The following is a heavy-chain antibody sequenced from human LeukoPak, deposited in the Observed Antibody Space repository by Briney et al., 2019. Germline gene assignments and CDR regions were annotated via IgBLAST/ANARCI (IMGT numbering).Heavy chain of an antibody. CDR1: GGTFSSYA. Sequence: SVKVSCKASGGTFSSYAISWVRQAPGQGLEWMGGIIPIFGTASYAQKLQGRVTITADESTSTAYMELSSLRSEDTAVYYCARDYGGNSYYYGMDVWGQGTTVTVSS. CDR2: IIPIFGTA. D-gene: IGHD4-23*01. J-gene: IGHJ6*02. V-gene: IGHV1-69*13. CDR3: ARDYGGNSYYYGMDV.